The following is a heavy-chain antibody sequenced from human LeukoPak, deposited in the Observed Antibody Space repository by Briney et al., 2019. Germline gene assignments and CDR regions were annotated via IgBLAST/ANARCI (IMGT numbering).Heavy chain of an antibody. V-gene: IGHV4-34*01. D-gene: IGHD3-22*01. CDR2: INHSGST. J-gene: IGHJ6*02. Sequence: SETLSLTCAVYGGSFSGYYWSWIRQPPGKGREWFGEINHSGSTNYNPSLKSRVTISVDTSKHQFSLKLSSVTAADTAVYYCARELRYYDSSGYFGQAMDVWGQGTTVTVSS. CDR1: GGSFSGYY. CDR3: ARELRYYDSSGYFGQAMDV.